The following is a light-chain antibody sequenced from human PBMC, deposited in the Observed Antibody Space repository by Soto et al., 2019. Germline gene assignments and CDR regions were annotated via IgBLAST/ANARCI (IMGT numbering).Light chain of an antibody. CDR3: CSYAGSSTFHYV. V-gene: IGLV2-23*02. J-gene: IGLJ1*01. CDR1: SSDVGSYNL. Sequence: QSALTQPASVSGSPGQSITISCTGTSSDVGSYNLVSWYQQHPGKAPKVMIYEVSKRPSGVSNRFSGSKSGNTASLTISGLQAEDEADYYCCSYAGSSTFHYVFGTGTKV. CDR2: EVS.